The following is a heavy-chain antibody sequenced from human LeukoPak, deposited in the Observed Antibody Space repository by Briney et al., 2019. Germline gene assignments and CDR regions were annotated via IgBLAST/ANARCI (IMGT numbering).Heavy chain of an antibody. Sequence: SETLSLTCTVSGGSISSYYWSWIRQPPGKGLEWIGHIYTSGSTNYNPSLKSRVTISVDTSKNQFSLELSSVTAADTAVYYCARNYVRSRYNWFDPWGQGTLVTVSS. J-gene: IGHJ5*02. V-gene: IGHV4-4*09. CDR1: GGSISSYY. D-gene: IGHD3-10*02. CDR2: IYTSGST. CDR3: ARNYVRSRYNWFDP.